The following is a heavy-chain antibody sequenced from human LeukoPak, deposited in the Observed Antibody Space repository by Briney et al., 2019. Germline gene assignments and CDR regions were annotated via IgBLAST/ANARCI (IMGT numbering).Heavy chain of an antibody. V-gene: IGHV3-30*04. Sequence: PGGSLRLSCAASGFTFSSYALHWVRQAPGKGLEWVAVISYDGSTNYYADSVKGRFTISRDNSKNTLYLQVNSLRAEDTAVYYCARDAGAARYHGMDVWGQGTTVTVPS. J-gene: IGHJ6*02. CDR3: ARDAGAARYHGMDV. CDR1: GFTFSSYA. CDR2: ISYDGSTN. D-gene: IGHD6-13*01.